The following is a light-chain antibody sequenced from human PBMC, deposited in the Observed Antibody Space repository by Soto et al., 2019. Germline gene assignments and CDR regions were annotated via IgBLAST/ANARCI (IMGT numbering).Light chain of an antibody. J-gene: IGLJ3*02. CDR1: SSDVGGYNY. Sequence: QSALTQPASVSGSPGQPITISCTGTSSDVGGYNYVSWYQQHPGKAPKLMIYEVSNRHSGVSNRFSGSKSGNTASLTISGLQAEDEADYYCISYTSSSTWVFGGGTQLTVL. V-gene: IGLV2-14*01. CDR3: ISYTSSSTWV. CDR2: EVS.